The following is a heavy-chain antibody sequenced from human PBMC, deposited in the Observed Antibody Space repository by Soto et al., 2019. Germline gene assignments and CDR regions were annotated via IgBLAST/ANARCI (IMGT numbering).Heavy chain of an antibody. Sequence: GGSLRLSCAASGFTFSSYSMNWVRQAPGKGLEWVSSISSSSSYIYYADSVKGRFTISRDNAKNSLYLQMNSLRAEDTAVYYCARGHRWATRMGGSAFDIWGQGTMVTVSS. V-gene: IGHV3-21*01. CDR2: ISSSSSYI. CDR1: GFTFSSYS. D-gene: IGHD5-12*01. CDR3: ARGHRWATRMGGSAFDI. J-gene: IGHJ3*02.